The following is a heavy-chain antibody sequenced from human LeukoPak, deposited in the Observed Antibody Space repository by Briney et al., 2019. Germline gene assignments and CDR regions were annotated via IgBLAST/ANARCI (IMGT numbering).Heavy chain of an antibody. CDR1: GGSISSISYY. V-gene: IGHV4-39*01. D-gene: IGHD6-25*01. CDR3: ARDYRSGWEWFDP. J-gene: IGHJ5*02. Sequence: SETLSLTCTVPGGSISSISYYWGWIRQPPGKGLEWIGSIYYSGSTYYNPSLKSRVTISVETSKNQFSLRLSSVTAADTAVYYCARDYRSGWEWFDPWGQGTLVTVSS. CDR2: IYYSGST.